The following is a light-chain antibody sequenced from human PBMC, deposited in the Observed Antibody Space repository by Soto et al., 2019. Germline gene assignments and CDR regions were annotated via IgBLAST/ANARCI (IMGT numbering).Light chain of an antibody. CDR1: SSDIGTYNF. V-gene: IGLV2-14*03. CDR2: DVI. J-gene: IGLJ2*01. Sequence: QSALTQPASVSGSPGQSITISCTGTSSDIGTYNFVSWYQQHPGKAPKVIIYDVINRPSGVSNRFSCSKSGNTASLTISGLQAEDGADYYCSSYTSSSTPLFGGGTKLTVL. CDR3: SSYTSSSTPL.